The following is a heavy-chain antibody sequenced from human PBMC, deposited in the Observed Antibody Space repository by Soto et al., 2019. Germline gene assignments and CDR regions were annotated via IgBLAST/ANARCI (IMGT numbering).Heavy chain of an antibody. CDR3: ARSYYDYIWGSYPTNH. V-gene: IGHV3-7*01. J-gene: IGHJ4*02. Sequence: GGSLRLSCAASGFTFSSYAMHWVRQAPGKGLEWVAMIKQDGSEKYYVDSVKGRFTISRDNAKNSLYLQMNTLRAEDTAVYYCARSYYDYIWGSYPTNHWGQGTLVTVSS. CDR1: GFTFSSYA. CDR2: IKQDGSEK. D-gene: IGHD3-16*01.